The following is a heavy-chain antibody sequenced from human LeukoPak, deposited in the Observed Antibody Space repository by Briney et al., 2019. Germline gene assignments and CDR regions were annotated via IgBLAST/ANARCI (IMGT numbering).Heavy chain of an antibody. D-gene: IGHD3-9*01. J-gene: IGHJ4*02. CDR2: INPNSGGT. CDR1: GYTFTGYY. Sequence: ASVKVSCKASGYTFTGYYMHWVRQAPGQGLEWMGWINPNSGGTNYAQKFQGRVTMTRDTSISTAYMELSRLRSDDTAVYYCARDITIRYFDWSASDYWGQGTLVTVSS. CDR3: ARDITIRYFDWSASDY. V-gene: IGHV1-2*02.